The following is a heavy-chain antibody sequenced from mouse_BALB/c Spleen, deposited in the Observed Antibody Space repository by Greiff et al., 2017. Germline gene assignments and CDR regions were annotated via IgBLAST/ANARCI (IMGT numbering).Heavy chain of an antibody. V-gene: IGHV1-69*02. Sequence: QVQLKQPGAELVRPGASVKLSCKASGYTFTSYWINWVKQRPGQGLEWIGNIYPSDSYTNYNQKFKDKATLTVDTSSSPAYMQLSSPTSEDSAVYDCTSYRHDDGIDYWGQGTTLTVSS. CDR1: GYTFTSYW. D-gene: IGHD2-12*01. CDR2: IYPSDSYT. J-gene: IGHJ2*01. CDR3: TSYRHDDGIDY.